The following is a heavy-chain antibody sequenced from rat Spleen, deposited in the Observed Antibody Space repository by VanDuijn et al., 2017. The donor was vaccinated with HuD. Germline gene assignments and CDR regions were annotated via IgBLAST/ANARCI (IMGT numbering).Heavy chain of an antibody. Sequence: EVQLVESGGGLVQPGRSLKLSCAASGFTFSEYNMAWVRQAPKKGLEWVATIVHDGSRTYFRDSVKGRFTISRDNGKNTLYLQMDSLRAEDTATYYCATGRDYDGYLFPYWGQGTLVTVSS. J-gene: IGHJ3*01. CDR3: ATGRDYDGYLFPY. D-gene: IGHD1-12*03. CDR1: GFTFSEYN. CDR2: IVHDGSRT. V-gene: IGHV5S10*01.